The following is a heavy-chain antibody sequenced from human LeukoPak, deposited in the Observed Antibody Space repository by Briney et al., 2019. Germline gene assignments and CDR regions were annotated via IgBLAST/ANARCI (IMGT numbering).Heavy chain of an antibody. CDR2: INHSGST. Sequence: KASETLSLTCAVYGGSFSGYYWSWIRQSPGKGLEWIGEINHSGSTNCNPSLKSRVTISLDTSKNQFSLKLSSLTAADTAVYYCARRSVSWDNSGSIYWYFDVWGRGTLVTVSS. CDR3: ARRSVSWDNSGSIYWYFDV. D-gene: IGHD3-22*01. V-gene: IGHV4-34*01. J-gene: IGHJ2*01. CDR1: GGSFSGYY.